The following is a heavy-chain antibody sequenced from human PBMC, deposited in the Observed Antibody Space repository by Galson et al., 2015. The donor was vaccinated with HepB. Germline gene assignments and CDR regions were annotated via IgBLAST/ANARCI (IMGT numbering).Heavy chain of an antibody. CDR3: ARGAESSSWSHTQDYYYYGMDV. V-gene: IGHV1-2*04. D-gene: IGHD6-13*01. Sequence: SVKVSCKASGYTFTGYYRHWVRQAPGQGLEWMGWINPNSGGTNYAQKFQGWVTMTRDTSISTAYMELSRLRSDDTAVYYCARGAESSSWSHTQDYYYYGMDVWGQGTTVTVSS. J-gene: IGHJ6*02. CDR2: INPNSGGT. CDR1: GYTFTGYY.